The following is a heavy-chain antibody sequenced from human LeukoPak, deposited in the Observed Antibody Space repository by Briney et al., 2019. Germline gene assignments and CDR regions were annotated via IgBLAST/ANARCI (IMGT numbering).Heavy chain of an antibody. V-gene: IGHV3-48*04. CDR3: ARAGRRWYSSGWYPFVLDY. D-gene: IGHD6-19*01. J-gene: IGHJ4*02. CDR1: GFTFSSYS. CDR2: ISSSGSTI. Sequence: PGGSLRLSCAASGFTFSSYSMNWVRQAPGKGLEWVSYISSSGSTIYYADSVKGRFTISRDNAKNSLYLQMNSLRAEDTAVYYCARAGRRWYSSGWYPFVLDYWGQGTLVTVSS.